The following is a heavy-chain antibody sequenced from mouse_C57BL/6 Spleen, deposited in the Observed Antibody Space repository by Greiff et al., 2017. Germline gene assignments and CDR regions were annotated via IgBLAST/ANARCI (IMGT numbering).Heavy chain of an antibody. V-gene: IGHV14-4*01. CDR3: TTGYSNYRYFGV. CDR2: IDPENGDT. J-gene: IGHJ1*03. D-gene: IGHD2-5*01. Sequence: EVQLQQSGAELVRPGASVKLSCTASGFNIKDDYMHWVKQRPEQGLEWIGWIDPENGDTEYASKFQGKATITADTSSNTAYLQLSSLTSEDTAVYYCTTGYSNYRYFGVWGTGTTVTVSS. CDR1: GFNIKDDY.